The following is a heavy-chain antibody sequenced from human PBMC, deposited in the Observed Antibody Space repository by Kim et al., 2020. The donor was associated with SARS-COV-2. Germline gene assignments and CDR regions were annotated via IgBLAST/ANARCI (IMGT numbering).Heavy chain of an antibody. V-gene: IGHV3-7*01. Sequence: GGSLRLSCAASGFMFSNFWMHWVRQAPGKGLEWVANIKQDGSEKYYVDSVKGRFTISRDNAKNSLTLQMNNLRVEDTAVYYCASGIREWCLQDYWGQGTLVTVAS. J-gene: IGHJ4*02. CDR3: ASGIREWCLQDY. CDR2: IKQDGSEK. D-gene: IGHD2-8*01. CDR1: GFMFSNFW.